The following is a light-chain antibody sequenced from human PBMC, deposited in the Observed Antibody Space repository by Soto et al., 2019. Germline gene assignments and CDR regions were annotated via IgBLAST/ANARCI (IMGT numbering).Light chain of an antibody. CDR3: QQRSNRLT. CDR1: QSVSSY. J-gene: IGKJ4*01. CDR2: DAS. Sequence: EIVLTQSPATLSLSPGEIATLSCRASQSVSSYLAWYQQKPGQAPRILIYDASNGATGIPARFSGSGSGTDFTLTISSLEPEDFAVYYCQQRSNRLTFGGGTKVDIK. V-gene: IGKV3-11*01.